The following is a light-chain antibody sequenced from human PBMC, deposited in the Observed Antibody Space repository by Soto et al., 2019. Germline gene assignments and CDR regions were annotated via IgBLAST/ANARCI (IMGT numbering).Light chain of an antibody. CDR2: DVS. J-gene: IGLJ1*01. CDR1: SSDVGGYNY. V-gene: IGLV2-14*01. Sequence: QSALTQPASVSGSPGQSITISCTGTSSDVGGYNYVSWYQQHPGKAPKLMIYDVSNRPSGVSIRFSGSKSGNTASLTISGLQAEDEADYYCSSYTSSSTLIFGTGTKLTVL. CDR3: SSYTSSSTLI.